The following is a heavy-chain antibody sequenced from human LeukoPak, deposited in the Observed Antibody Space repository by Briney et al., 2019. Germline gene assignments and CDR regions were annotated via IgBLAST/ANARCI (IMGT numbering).Heavy chain of an antibody. CDR1: GFTFSSYE. Sequence: QPGGSLRLSCAASGFTFSSYEMNWVRQAPGKGLEWVSYISSSGSTIYYADSVKGRFTISRDNAKNSLYLQMNSLRAEDTAVYYCARDMADYYGSGSYEGGANWFDPWGQGTLVTVSS. CDR3: ARDMADYYGSGSYEGGANWFDP. D-gene: IGHD3-10*01. CDR2: ISSSGSTI. V-gene: IGHV3-48*03. J-gene: IGHJ5*02.